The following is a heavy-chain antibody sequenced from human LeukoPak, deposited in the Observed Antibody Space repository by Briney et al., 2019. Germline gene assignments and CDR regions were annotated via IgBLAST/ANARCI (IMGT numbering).Heavy chain of an antibody. Sequence: GGSLRLSCAASGFTFSSYAMSWVRQAPGKGLEWVSSISGSGGSTYYAVSVKGRFTISRDNSKNTVYLQMNSLRAEDTAVYYCAKTTTGYSSGRYPGWPVDYWGQGTLVTVSS. J-gene: IGHJ4*02. CDR2: ISGSGGST. CDR1: GFTFSSYA. D-gene: IGHD6-19*01. CDR3: AKTTTGYSSGRYPGWPVDY. V-gene: IGHV3-23*01.